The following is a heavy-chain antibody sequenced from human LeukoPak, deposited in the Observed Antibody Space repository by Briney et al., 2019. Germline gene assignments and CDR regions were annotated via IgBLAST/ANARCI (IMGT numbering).Heavy chain of an antibody. J-gene: IGHJ3*02. CDR1: GYSFTSYW. D-gene: IGHD2-15*01. CDR2: IYPGDSDT. V-gene: IGHV5-51*01. CDR3: ARGIVVVSATNAFDI. Sequence: GESLKISCKGSGYSFTSYWIGWVRQMPGKGLEWMGIIYPGDSDTRYSPSFQGQVTISADKSISTAYLQWSSLKASDTAMYYCARGIVVVSATNAFDIWGLGTMVTVSS.